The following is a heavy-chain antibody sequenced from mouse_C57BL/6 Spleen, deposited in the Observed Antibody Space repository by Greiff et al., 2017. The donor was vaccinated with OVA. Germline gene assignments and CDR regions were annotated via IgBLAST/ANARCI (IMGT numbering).Heavy chain of an antibody. J-gene: IGHJ4*01. CDR2: IHPADSDT. D-gene: IGHD2-5*01. V-gene: IGHV1-74*01. Sequence: VQLQQPGAELVKPGASVKVSCKASGYTFTSYWMHWVKQRPGQGLEWIGRIHPADSDTNYNQKFKGKATLTVDKSSTTAYMQLSSLTSEDYAVYYCAISYSKEDYAMDYWGQGTSVTVSS. CDR1: GYTFTSYW. CDR3: AISYSKEDYAMDY.